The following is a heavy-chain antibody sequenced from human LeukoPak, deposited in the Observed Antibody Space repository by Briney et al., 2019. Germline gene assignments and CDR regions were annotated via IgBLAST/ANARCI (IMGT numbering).Heavy chain of an antibody. Sequence: PSETLSLTCTVSGGSISNSRYYWGWIRQPPGKGLEWIGSIYHSGSTYYNPSLKSRVTISVDTSKNQFSLKLRSVTAADTAVYYCARVVQSTDSSGFYLPEYFQHWGQGTLVTVSS. CDR2: IYHSGST. CDR3: ARVVQSTDSSGFYLPEYFQH. CDR1: GGSISNSRYY. V-gene: IGHV4-39*07. J-gene: IGHJ1*01. D-gene: IGHD3-22*01.